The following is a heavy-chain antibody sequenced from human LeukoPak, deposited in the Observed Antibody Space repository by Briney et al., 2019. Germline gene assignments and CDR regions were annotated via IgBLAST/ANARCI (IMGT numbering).Heavy chain of an antibody. CDR1: GGSFSGYY. V-gene: IGHV4-34*01. J-gene: IGHJ5*02. D-gene: IGHD2-15*01. CDR3: ARGFGSGAWNWFDP. Sequence: SETLSLTCAVYGGSFSGYYWSWIRPPPGKGLEWIGEINHSGSTNYNPSLKSRVTISVDTSKNQFSLKLSSVTAADTAVYYCARGFGSGAWNWFDPWGQGTLVTVSS. CDR2: INHSGST.